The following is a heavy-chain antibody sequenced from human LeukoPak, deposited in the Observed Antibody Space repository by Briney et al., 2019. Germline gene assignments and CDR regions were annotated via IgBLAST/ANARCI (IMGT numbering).Heavy chain of an antibody. V-gene: IGHV3-15*01. J-gene: IGHJ4*02. CDR2: IKSKTDGGTT. D-gene: IGHD5-18*01. Sequence: PGGSLRLSCAASGFTFSNAWMSWVRRAPGKGLEWVGRIKSKTDGGTTDYAAPVKGRFTISRDDTKNTLYLQMNSLKTEDTAVYYCTTGLPDSYGYQYYFDYWGQGTLVTVSS. CDR1: GFTFSNAW. CDR3: TTGLPDSYGYQYYFDY.